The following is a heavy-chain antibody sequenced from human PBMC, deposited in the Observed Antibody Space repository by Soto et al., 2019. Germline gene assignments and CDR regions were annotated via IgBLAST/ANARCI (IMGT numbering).Heavy chain of an antibody. CDR1: GFPFNNAW. D-gene: IGHD1-26*01. CDR2: IKSRGYGGTA. Sequence: GGSLSLPCATSGFPFNNAWMTWFLQAPGKGLEWVGRIKSRGYGGTADYAAPVQGGFSISRDDSRDTLYLQMNSLKTEDTAVYFCTTDEGGTRYWGQGSLVTVSS. J-gene: IGHJ4*02. V-gene: IGHV3-15*07. CDR3: TTDEGGTRY.